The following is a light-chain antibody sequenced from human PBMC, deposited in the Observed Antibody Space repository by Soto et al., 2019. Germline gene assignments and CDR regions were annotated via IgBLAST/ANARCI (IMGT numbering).Light chain of an antibody. CDR3: QQLNNFVT. J-gene: IGKJ3*01. CDR1: PTVSSY. V-gene: IGKV1-9*01. CDR2: AAS. Sequence: DIQLTQSPSFLSASVGDRVTITCRASPTVSSYLVWYQQKPGKAPKVLITAASTLQSGVPSRFSGSGCGTEFTLTSRGLQPEDVATYYCQQLNNFVTFGPGTKVNI.